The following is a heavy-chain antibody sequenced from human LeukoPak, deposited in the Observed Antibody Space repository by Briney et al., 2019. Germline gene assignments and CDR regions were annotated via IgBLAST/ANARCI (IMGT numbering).Heavy chain of an antibody. CDR3: ARVSVGATHFDY. J-gene: IGHJ4*02. V-gene: IGHV3-66*01. Sequence: PGGSLRLSCAASGFTVSSNYMSWVRQAPGKGLEWVSVIYSGGSTYYADSVKGRFTISRDNSKNTLYLQMHSLRAEDTAVYYCARVSVGATHFDYWGQGTLVTVSS. CDR2: IYSGGST. CDR1: GFTVSSNY. D-gene: IGHD1-26*01.